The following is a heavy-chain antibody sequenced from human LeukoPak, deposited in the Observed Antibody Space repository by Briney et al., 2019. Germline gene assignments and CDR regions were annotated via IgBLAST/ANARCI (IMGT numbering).Heavy chain of an antibody. V-gene: IGHV4-59*01. CDR3: AREAVAGTGWFDP. D-gene: IGHD6-19*01. Sequence: SETLSPTCTVSGGSISSYYWSWIRQPPGKGLEWIGYIYYSGSTNYNPSLKSRVTISVDTSKNQFSLKLSSVTAADTAVYYCAREAVAGTGWFDPWGQGTLVTVSS. CDR1: GGSISSYY. J-gene: IGHJ5*02. CDR2: IYYSGST.